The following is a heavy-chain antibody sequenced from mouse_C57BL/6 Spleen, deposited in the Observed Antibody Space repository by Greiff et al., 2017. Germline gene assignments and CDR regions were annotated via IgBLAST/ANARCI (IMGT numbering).Heavy chain of an antibody. CDR1: GFTFSDYY. J-gene: IGHJ4*01. CDR3: ARENYGAMDY. V-gene: IGHV5-16*01. Sequence: EVTLVESEGGLVQPGSSMKLSCTASGFTFSDYYMAWVRQVPEKGLEWVANINYDGSSTYYLDSLKSRFIISRDNAKNILYLQMSSLKSEDTATYYCARENYGAMDYWGQGTSVTVSS. CDR2: INYDGSST. D-gene: IGHD1-1*01.